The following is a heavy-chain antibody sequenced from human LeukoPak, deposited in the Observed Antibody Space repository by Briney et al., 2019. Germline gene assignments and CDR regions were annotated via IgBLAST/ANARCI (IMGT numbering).Heavy chain of an antibody. Sequence: LRLSCAASGFTFSSYGMHWIRQHPGKGLEWIGHIYYSGNTYYNPSLESRVTISLDTSKNQFSLKLSSVTAADTAVYYCARDPGGGNRRGYFDYWGQGTLVTVSS. CDR1: GFTFSSYG. V-gene: IGHV4-31*02. CDR2: IYYSGNT. D-gene: IGHD4-23*01. J-gene: IGHJ4*02. CDR3: ARDPGGGNRRGYFDY.